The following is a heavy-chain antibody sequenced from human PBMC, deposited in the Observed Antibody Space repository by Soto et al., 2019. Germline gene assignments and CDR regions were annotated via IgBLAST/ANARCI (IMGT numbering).Heavy chain of an antibody. CDR1: GFTFSSYG. J-gene: IGHJ6*02. Sequence: GGSLRLSCAASGFTFSSYGMHWVRQAPGKGLEWVAVISYDGSNKYYADSVKGRFTISRDNSKNTLYLQMNSLRAEDTAVYYCAKDPYSEPPSSSSIHYYYGMDVWGQGTTVTVSS. CDR2: ISYDGSNK. V-gene: IGHV3-30*18. D-gene: IGHD6-6*01. CDR3: AKDPYSEPPSSSSIHYYYGMDV.